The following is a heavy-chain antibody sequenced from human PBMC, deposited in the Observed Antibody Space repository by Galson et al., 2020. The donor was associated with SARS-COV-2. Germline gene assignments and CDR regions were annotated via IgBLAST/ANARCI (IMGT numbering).Heavy chain of an antibody. J-gene: IGHJ6*02. Sequence: GGSLRLSCAASGVTFSSDTMNWVRRAPGKGREWVSYISSSSSYIYYADSLKGRFTVSRDNAKNSLFLQMNSLSAEDTAVYYCARDSSTLGYYHGMDVCGQRPPVTVSS. CDR1: GVTFSSDT. CDR3: ARDSSTLGYYHGMDV. CDR2: ISSSSSYI. D-gene: IGHD6-13*01. V-gene: IGHV3-21*05.